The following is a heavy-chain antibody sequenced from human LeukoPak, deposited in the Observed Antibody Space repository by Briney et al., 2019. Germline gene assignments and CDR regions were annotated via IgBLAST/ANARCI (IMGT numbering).Heavy chain of an antibody. Sequence: PGGSLRLSCAASGFTFSNDGMHWVRQAPGKGLEWVSTIGSGGKTYYADSVKGRFTISSDNSKNTLYLQMNSLRAEDTAVYYCAKRAAAGAREYYFDCWGRGTLVTVSS. J-gene: IGHJ4*02. V-gene: IGHV3-23*01. D-gene: IGHD6-13*01. CDR1: GFTFSNDG. CDR2: IGSGGKT. CDR3: AKRAAAGAREYYFDC.